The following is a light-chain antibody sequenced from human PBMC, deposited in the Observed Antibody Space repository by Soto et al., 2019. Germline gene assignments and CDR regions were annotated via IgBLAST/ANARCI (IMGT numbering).Light chain of an antibody. CDR3: NSYTNSGTFWV. Sequence: QSALTQPASVSGSPGQSITISCTGTSSDVGGYNHVSWYQQHSGKVPKVIIYEVSNRPSGVSDLFSGSKSGNTASLTISGLQPEDEADYYCNSYTNSGTFWVFGGGTKLTVL. J-gene: IGLJ3*02. V-gene: IGLV2-14*01. CDR2: EVS. CDR1: SSDVGGYNH.